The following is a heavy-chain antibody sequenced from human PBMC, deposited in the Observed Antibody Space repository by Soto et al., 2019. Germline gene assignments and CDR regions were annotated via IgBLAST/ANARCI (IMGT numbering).Heavy chain of an antibody. D-gene: IGHD3-10*01. CDR2: IYHSGNT. J-gene: IGHJ4*02. CDR1: GGSISSDNW. CDR3: ARLSASSKLRGVVIN. V-gene: IGHV4-4*02. Sequence: QVHLQESGPDLVRPSETLSLTCSFFGGSISSDNWWSWVRQTPGKGLDWIGEIYHSGNTNYNPSLQSRVTISAAMSKTQFSLKVTSVPAADTALYYCARLSASSKLRGVVINWGQGTLVTVSS.